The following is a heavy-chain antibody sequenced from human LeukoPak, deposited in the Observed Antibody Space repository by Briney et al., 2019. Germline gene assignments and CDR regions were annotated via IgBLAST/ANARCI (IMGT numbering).Heavy chain of an antibody. V-gene: IGHV1-2*06. D-gene: IGHD2-21*02. CDR2: INPNSGGT. Sequence: ASVKVSCKASGYTFTGYYMHWVRQAPGQGLAWMGRINPNSGGTNYAQKFQGRVSMTRDTSISTAYMELSGLRSDDTAVYYCARGPQHIVVVTATHRYFDYWGQGTLVTVSS. CDR3: ARGPQHIVVVTATHRYFDY. J-gene: IGHJ4*02. CDR1: GYTFTGYY.